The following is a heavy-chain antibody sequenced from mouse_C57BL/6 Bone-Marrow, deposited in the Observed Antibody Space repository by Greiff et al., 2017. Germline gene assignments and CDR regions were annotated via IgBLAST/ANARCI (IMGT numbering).Heavy chain of an antibody. CDR2: ILPSIGRT. CDR1: DSEVFPIAY. V-gene: IGHV15-2*01. D-gene: IGHD1-1*01. J-gene: IGHJ1*03. Sequence: QVQLKESGSELRSPGSSVKLSCKDFDSEVFPIAYMSWVRQKPGHGFEWIGGILPSIGRTIYGEKFEDKATLDADTLSNTAYLELNSLTSEDSAIYYCARREEYDGSSPGYFDVWGTGTTVTVSS. CDR3: ARREEYDGSSPGYFDV.